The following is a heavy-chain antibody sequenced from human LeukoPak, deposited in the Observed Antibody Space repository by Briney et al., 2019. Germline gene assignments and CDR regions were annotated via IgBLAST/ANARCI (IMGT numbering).Heavy chain of an antibody. Sequence: PGGSLRLSCAASGFTFSSYWMSRVRQAPGKGLEWVANIKQDGSEKYYVDSVKGRFTISRDNAKNSLYLQMNSLRAEDTAVYYCARAVMYYDILTGPDNWFDPWGQGTLVTVSS. CDR2: IKQDGSEK. J-gene: IGHJ5*02. V-gene: IGHV3-7*05. D-gene: IGHD3-9*01. CDR3: ARAVMYYDILTGPDNWFDP. CDR1: GFTFSSYW.